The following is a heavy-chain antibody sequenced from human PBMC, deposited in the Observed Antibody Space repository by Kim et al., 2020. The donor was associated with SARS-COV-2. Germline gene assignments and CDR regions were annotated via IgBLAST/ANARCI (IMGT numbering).Heavy chain of an antibody. CDR2: ISSNGGST. D-gene: IGHD3-10*01. J-gene: IGHJ4*02. CDR1: GFTFSSYA. V-gene: IGHV3-64D*06. Sequence: GGSLRLSCSASGFTFSSYAMHWVRQAPGKGLEYVSAISSNGGSTYYADSVKGRFTISRDNSKNTLYLQMSSLRAEDTAVYYCVKDPDYGSAPTDYWGQGTLVTVSS. CDR3: VKDPDYGSAPTDY.